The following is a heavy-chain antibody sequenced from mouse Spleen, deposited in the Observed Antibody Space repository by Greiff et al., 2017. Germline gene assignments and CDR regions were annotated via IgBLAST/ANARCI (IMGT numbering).Heavy chain of an antibody. J-gene: IGHJ2*01. D-gene: IGHD1-1*01. Sequence: QVQLQQSGAELVRPGASVTLSCKASGYTFTDYEMHWVKQTPVHGLEWIGAIDPETGGTAYNQKFKGKAIMTADKSSSTAYMELRRLTSEYSAVYYFTRCGITTVVAPCFDYRGPGTPLTVPS. CDR1: GYTFTDYE. V-gene: IGHV1-15*01. CDR3: TRCGITTVVAPCFDY. CDR2: IDPETGGT.